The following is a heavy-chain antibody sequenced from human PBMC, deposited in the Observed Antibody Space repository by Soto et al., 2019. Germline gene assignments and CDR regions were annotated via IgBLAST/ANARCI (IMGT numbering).Heavy chain of an antibody. V-gene: IGHV1-69*06. CDR2: IIPISDTS. CDR1: GGSFSNYA. J-gene: IGHJ4*02. Sequence: QVHLVQSGAEAKTPGSSVKVSCKSSGGSFSNYALNWVRQAPGQGLEWMGGIIPISDTSSYAQKFQGLFTLTAETSASTAYLELSSLRSEDSAVYNCARVIRGYSFGPYDYWGQGTLDTVSS. D-gene: IGHD5-18*01. CDR3: ARVIRGYSFGPYDY.